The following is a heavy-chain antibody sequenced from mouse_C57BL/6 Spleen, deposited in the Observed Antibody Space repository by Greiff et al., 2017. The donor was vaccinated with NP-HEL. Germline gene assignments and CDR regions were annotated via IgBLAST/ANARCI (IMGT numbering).Heavy chain of an antibody. D-gene: IGHD2-5*01. CDR2: ISSGSSTI. Sequence: EVKLVESGGGLVKPGGSLKLSCAASGFTFSDYGMHWVRQAPEKGLEWVAYISSGSSTIYYADTVKGRFTISRDNAKNTLFLQMTSLRSEDTAMYYCARQDSNYAMDYGGQGTSVTVSS. CDR1: GFTFSDYG. V-gene: IGHV5-17*01. J-gene: IGHJ4*01. CDR3: ARQDSNYAMDY.